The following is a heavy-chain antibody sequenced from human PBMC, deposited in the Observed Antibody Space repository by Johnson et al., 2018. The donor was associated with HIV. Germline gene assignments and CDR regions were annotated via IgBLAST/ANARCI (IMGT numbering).Heavy chain of an antibody. Sequence: VQLVESGGGLVQPGRSLRLSCAASGFTFDDYAMHWVRQTPGKGLEWVSGISWNTGSIGDVDSVKGRFTISRDNAKNSRYLQMNSMRAEDTALYYCAKDRGGVGTGAFDFWGQGTMVTVSS. D-gene: IGHD2-15*01. CDR1: GFTFDDYA. V-gene: IGHV3-9*01. J-gene: IGHJ3*01. CDR3: AKDRGGVGTGAFDF. CDR2: ISWNTGSI.